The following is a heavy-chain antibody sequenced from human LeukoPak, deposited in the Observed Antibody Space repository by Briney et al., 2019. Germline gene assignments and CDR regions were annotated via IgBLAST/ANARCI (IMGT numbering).Heavy chain of an antibody. J-gene: IGHJ3*02. CDR3: ARDEAYAFDM. CDR2: ITSSSNSI. V-gene: IGHV3-48*02. CDR1: GFIFSDYS. Sequence: PWGSLRLSCAASGFIFSDYSMNWVRQAPGKGLEWISYITSSSNSIQYADSVRGRFTMSRDNAKNSQFLQMHSLRDDDTAVYYCARDEAYAFDMWGQGTMVTVSS.